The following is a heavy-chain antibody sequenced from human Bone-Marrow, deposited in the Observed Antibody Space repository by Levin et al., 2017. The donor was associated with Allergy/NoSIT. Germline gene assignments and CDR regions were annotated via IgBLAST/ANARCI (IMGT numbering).Heavy chain of an antibody. CDR3: AKGGCSATSCLDY. D-gene: IGHD2-2*01. CDR2: INSGGSDT. CDR1: GFTFSTYW. V-gene: IGHV3-74*01. Sequence: GESLKISCAVSGFTFSTYWMHWVRQAPGKGLVWVSRINSGGSDTDYADSVKGRFTISRDNARNTLYLQMNSLSAEDTAVYYCAKGGCSATSCLDYWGQGTLVTVSS. J-gene: IGHJ4*02.